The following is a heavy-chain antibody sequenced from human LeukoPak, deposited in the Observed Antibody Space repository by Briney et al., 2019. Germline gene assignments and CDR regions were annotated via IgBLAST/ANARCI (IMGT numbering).Heavy chain of an antibody. Sequence: PGGSLRLSCAASGFTFSGSALHWVRQASGKGLEWVGRIRSTANGYATAYAAWGKGTFTSSRDDSTDCAYLQTDSLKTEGPYVYYCTGNYYGSGSYADFDYWGQGTLVTVPS. CDR3: TGNYYGSGSYADFDY. CDR2: IRSTANGYAT. CDR1: GFTFSGSA. D-gene: IGHD3-10*01. V-gene: IGHV3-73*01. J-gene: IGHJ4*02.